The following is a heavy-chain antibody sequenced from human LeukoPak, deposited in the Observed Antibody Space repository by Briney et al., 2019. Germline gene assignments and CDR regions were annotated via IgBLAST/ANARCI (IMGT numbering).Heavy chain of an antibody. CDR3: AKEGPVGATVQAAFDI. Sequence: GGSLRLSCAASGFTFSSYAMSWVRQAPGKGLEWVSAISGSGGSTYYADSVKGRFTISRDNSKNTLYLQMNSLRAEDTAVYYCAKEGPVGATVQAAFDIWGQGTMVTVSS. V-gene: IGHV3-23*01. CDR1: GFTFSSYA. CDR2: ISGSGGST. J-gene: IGHJ3*02. D-gene: IGHD1-26*01.